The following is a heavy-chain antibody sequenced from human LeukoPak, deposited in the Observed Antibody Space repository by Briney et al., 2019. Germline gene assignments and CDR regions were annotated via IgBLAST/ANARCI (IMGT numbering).Heavy chain of an antibody. V-gene: IGHV4-31*03. CDR3: ARQRRSITIFGVVTNGYYFDY. Sequence: SQTLSLTCTVSGGSISSGGYYWSWLRQHPGTGLEWIGYIYYTGSTTYNPSLKSRVTISIDTSKNQFSLKLSSVTAADTAVYYCARQRRSITIFGVVTNGYYFDYWGQGTLVTVSS. J-gene: IGHJ4*02. CDR2: IYYTGST. CDR1: GGSISSGGYY. D-gene: IGHD3-3*01.